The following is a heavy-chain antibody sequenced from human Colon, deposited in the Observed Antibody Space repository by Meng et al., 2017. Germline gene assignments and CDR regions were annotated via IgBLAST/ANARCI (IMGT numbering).Heavy chain of an antibody. V-gene: IGHV4-34*01. CDR2: INHSGST. J-gene: IGHJ4*02. Sequence: HVALPEGGAGLLKPSETLSLTCAVYGGSFSGYYWSWIRQPPGKGLEWIGEINHSGSTNYNPSLKSRVTISVDTSKNQFSLKLSSVTAADTAVYYCARSLGYYDYVWGSYPPGYWGQGTLVTVSS. D-gene: IGHD3-16*01. CDR1: GGSFSGYY. CDR3: ARSLGYYDYVWGSYPPGY.